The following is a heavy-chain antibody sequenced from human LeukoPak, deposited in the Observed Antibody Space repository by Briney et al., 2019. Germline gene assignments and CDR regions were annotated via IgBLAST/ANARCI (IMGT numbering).Heavy chain of an antibody. D-gene: IGHD6-19*01. J-gene: IGHJ6*04. CDR3: ARTPFIAVAYGMDV. CDR1: GGSISSSNW. Sequence: SETLSLTCAVSGGSISSSNWWSWVRQPPGKGLEWIGEIYHSGSTNYNPSLKSRVTISVDKSKNQSSLKLSSVTAADTAVYYCARTPFIAVAYGMDVWGKGTTVTVSS. CDR2: IYHSGST. V-gene: IGHV4-4*02.